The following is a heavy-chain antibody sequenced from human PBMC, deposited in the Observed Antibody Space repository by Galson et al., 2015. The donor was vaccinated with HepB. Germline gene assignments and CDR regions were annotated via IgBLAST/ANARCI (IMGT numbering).Heavy chain of an antibody. CDR2: ITADNGNT. D-gene: IGHD3-3*01. J-gene: IGHJ4*02. Sequence: SVKVSCKASGYTFSTYAIHWVRQAPGQPPEWMGWITADNGNTKYSRKFQGRLSITRDTSATTAYMELSSLRSGDTAIYYCAGGFWSGYCFDNWGQGTLVTVSS. V-gene: IGHV1-3*01. CDR1: GYTFSTYA. CDR3: AGGFWSGYCFDN.